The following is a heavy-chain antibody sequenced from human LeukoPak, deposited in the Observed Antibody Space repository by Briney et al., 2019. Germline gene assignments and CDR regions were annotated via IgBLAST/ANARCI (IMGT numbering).Heavy chain of an antibody. D-gene: IGHD3-22*01. V-gene: IGHV4-34*01. J-gene: IGHJ3*02. CDR1: GGSFSGYY. Sequence: SETLSLTCAVYGGSFSGYYWSWIRQPPGKGLEWIGEINHSGSTNYNPSLKSRVTISVDTSKNQFSLKLSSVTAADTAVYYRARVWPYYDSSGDAFDIWGQGTMVTVSS. CDR2: INHSGST. CDR3: ARVWPYYDSSGDAFDI.